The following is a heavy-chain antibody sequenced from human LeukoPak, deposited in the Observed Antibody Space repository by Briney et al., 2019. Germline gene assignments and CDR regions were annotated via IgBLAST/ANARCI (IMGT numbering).Heavy chain of an antibody. V-gene: IGHV1-18*01. D-gene: IGHD6-13*01. CDR1: GFTFTSYG. J-gene: IGHJ4*02. CDR3: AKDRSSSARED. CDR2: ISGYNGNT. Sequence: ASVKVSCKTSGFTFTSYGISWVRQAPGQGLEWAGWISGYNGNTNYAQKFRGRLTMTTDTSTTTAYMELRSLRSDDTAVYYCAKDRSSSAREDWGQGTLVTVSS.